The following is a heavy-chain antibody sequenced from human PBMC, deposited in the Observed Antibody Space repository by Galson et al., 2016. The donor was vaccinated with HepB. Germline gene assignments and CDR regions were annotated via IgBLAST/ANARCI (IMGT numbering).Heavy chain of an antibody. CDR1: VFTVSSNY. V-gene: IGHV3-53*01. CDR3: ATLSYSLSYRYWFDP. J-gene: IGHJ5*02. D-gene: IGHD6-13*01. Sequence: SLRLSCAASVFTVSSNYMSWVRQAPGKGLEWVSVLYIDGRTYYADSVKGRFTISRDDSKNTLYLQMNSLRAEDTAVYYCATLSYSLSYRYWFDPWGQGTLVTVSS. CDR2: LYIDGRT.